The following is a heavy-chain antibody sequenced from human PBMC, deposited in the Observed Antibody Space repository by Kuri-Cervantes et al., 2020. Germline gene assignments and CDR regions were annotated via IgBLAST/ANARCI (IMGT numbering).Heavy chain of an antibody. Sequence: AWLRQAPGKGLEWIGSIYYSGSTYYNPSLKSRVTISVDTSKNQFSLKLSSVTAADTAVYYCAGNSSWADYWGQGTLVTVSS. D-gene: IGHD6-13*01. CDR3: AGNSSWADY. J-gene: IGHJ4*02. CDR2: IYYSGST. V-gene: IGHV4-39*01.